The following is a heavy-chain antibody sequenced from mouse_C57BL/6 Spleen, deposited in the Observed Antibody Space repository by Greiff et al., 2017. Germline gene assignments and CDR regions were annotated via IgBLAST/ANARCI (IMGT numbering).Heavy chain of an antibody. Sequence: QVQLQQSGAELVKPWASVKISCKASGYAFSSYWMNWVKQRPGKGLEWIGQIYPGDGDTNYNGKFKGKATLTADKSSSTAYMQLSSLTSEDSAVYFCAREGYITTVVAGDYWGQGTTLTVSS. D-gene: IGHD1-1*01. J-gene: IGHJ2*01. CDR1: GYAFSSYW. V-gene: IGHV1-80*01. CDR2: IYPGDGDT. CDR3: AREGYITTVVAGDY.